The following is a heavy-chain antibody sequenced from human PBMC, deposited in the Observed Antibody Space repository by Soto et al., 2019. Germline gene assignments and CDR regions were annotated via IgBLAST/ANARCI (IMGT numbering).Heavy chain of an antibody. J-gene: IGHJ4*02. D-gene: IGHD3-16*01. V-gene: IGHV4-59*01. CDR1: VISISSYY. Sequence: PSETLSLTCNFSVISISSYYWSCIRKPPGKGLEWIGYVYYTGSTLYNPSLKSRVSISVDMSKKELSLRLSSVTAADTAVYYCARTRMIESWIEYWGQGTPVTVSS. CDR3: ARTRMIESWIEY. CDR2: VYYTGST.